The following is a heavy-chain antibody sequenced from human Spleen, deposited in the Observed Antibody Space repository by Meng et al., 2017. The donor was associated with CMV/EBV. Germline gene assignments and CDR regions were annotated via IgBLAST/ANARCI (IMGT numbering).Heavy chain of an antibody. CDR2: ISSDGSST. V-gene: IGHV3-74*03. CDR1: GFTFSSYW. Sequence: GESLKISCAGSGFTFSSYWMHWVRQAPGKGLVWVSRISSDGSSTTYADSVKGRFTISRDNTKNTVHLQMNSLRVEDTAIYYCARDRLSPFYDSGSGAHATTHGVDVWGQGTTVTVS. J-gene: IGHJ6*02. CDR3: ARDRLSPFYDSGSGAHATTHGVDV. D-gene: IGHD3-3*01.